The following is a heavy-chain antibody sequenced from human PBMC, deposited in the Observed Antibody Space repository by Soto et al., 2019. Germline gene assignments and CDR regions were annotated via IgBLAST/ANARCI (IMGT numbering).Heavy chain of an antibody. V-gene: IGHV4-4*02. CDR1: GDSISSTNW. CDR2: IHHSGTT. J-gene: IGHJ5*02. D-gene: IGHD2-2*01. CDR3: ARVRQYCSATSCYLDP. Sequence: PWETLSLTCGVSGDSISSTNWWHWVRQPPGKGLEWIGEIHHSGTTNYNPSLKSRVAISVDKSKNQFSLKLNSVTAADTAVYYCARVRQYCSATSCYLDPWGRGTLVTVSS.